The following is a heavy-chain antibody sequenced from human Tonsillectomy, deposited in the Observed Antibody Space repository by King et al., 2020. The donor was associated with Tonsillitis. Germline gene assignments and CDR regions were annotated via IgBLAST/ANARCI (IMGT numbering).Heavy chain of an antibody. D-gene: IGHD5-12*01. CDR1: GYTFTSYG. V-gene: IGHV1-18*01. CDR2: ISTYSGDT. J-gene: IGHJ4*02. Sequence: QLVQSGAEVKKPGASVKVSCKASGYTFTSYGFSWVRQAPGQGLEWMGWISTYSGDTKYAQKLQGRVSMTTDTSTSTAYMELRSLRSDDTAVYYCARGRYPYSAYAGPIDYWGRGTLVTVSS. CDR3: ARGRYPYSAYAGPIDY.